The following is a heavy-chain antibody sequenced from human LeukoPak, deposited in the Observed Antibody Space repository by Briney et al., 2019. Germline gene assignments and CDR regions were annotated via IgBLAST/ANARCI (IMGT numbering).Heavy chain of an antibody. CDR2: IIPIFGTA. D-gene: IGHD6-19*01. CDR3: ARGVSSGWRGTPDPCFGY. V-gene: IGHV1-69*13. CDR1: GGTFSSYA. J-gene: IGHJ4*02. Sequence: SVKVSCKASGGTFSSYAISWVRQAPGQGLEWMGGIIPIFGTANYGQKFQGRITITADESTSTAYMELSSLRSEDTAVYYCARGVSSGWRGTPDPCFGYWGQGTLVTVSS.